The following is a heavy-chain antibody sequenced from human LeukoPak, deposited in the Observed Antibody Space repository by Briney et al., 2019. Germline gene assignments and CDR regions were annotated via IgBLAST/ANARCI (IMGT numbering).Heavy chain of an antibody. Sequence: GASVKVSCKASGYTFTGYYIHWVRQAPGQGLEWMGWINPNSGDTNYAQKFQGRVTMTRDTSISTAYMELSSLISDDTAVCYCAKAPGRAPDYWGQGTLVTVSS. CDR1: GYTFTGYY. CDR2: INPNSGDT. D-gene: IGHD3-10*01. V-gene: IGHV1-2*02. J-gene: IGHJ4*02. CDR3: AKAPGRAPDY.